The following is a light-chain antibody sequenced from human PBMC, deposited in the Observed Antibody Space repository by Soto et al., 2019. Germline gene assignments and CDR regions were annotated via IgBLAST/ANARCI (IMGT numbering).Light chain of an antibody. J-gene: IGKJ3*01. CDR1: QSVSSY. V-gene: IGKV3-11*01. Sequence: EIVLTQSPATLSLSPGERATLSCRASQSVSSYLAWYQQKPGQAPRLLIYDASNRATGIPARFSGSGSGTDFTLTSSSLEPEDFAVYYCQQRSNCHFGPGTKVDIK. CDR3: QQRSNCH. CDR2: DAS.